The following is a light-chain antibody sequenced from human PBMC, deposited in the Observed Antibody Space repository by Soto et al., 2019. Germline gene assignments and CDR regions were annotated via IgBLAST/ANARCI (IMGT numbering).Light chain of an antibody. V-gene: IGKV3-20*01. J-gene: IGKJ3*01. CDR3: QQYGTSTWVT. CDR2: GTS. CDR1: QTVSTKY. Sequence: ENVLTQSPGTLSLSPGERATLSCRASQTVSTKYVAWYQQKPGQAPRLLIYGTSSRATGIPGRFSASGSGTDFMLTISRLEPEDFAVYYRQQYGTSTWVTFGPGTKLDIK.